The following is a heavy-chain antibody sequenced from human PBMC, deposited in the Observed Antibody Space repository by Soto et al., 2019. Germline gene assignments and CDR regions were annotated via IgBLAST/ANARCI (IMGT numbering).Heavy chain of an antibody. J-gene: IGHJ6*02. V-gene: IGHV1-3*01. Sequence: GSVEVSCKASGYTLTNYSMHWGRQAPGQRLEWMGWINAGNGNTKYSQKFQGRVTITRDTSASTAYMELSSLRSEDTAVYYCARYLVVPAASSYGMDVWGQGTTVTVSS. CDR2: INAGNGNT. D-gene: IGHD2-2*01. CDR3: ARYLVVPAASSYGMDV. CDR1: GYTLTNYS.